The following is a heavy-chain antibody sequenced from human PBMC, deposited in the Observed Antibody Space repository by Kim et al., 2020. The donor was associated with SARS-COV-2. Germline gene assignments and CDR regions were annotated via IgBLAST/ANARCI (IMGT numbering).Heavy chain of an antibody. CDR3: ARENYDILTGYYYFDY. Sequence: SVKVSCKASGGTFSSYAISWVRQAPGQGLEWMGGIIPIFGTANYAQKFQGRVTITADESTSTAYMELSSLRSEDTAVYYCARENYDILTGYYYFDYWGQGTLVTVSS. CDR2: IIPIFGTA. V-gene: IGHV1-69*13. CDR1: GGTFSSYA. D-gene: IGHD3-9*01. J-gene: IGHJ4*02.